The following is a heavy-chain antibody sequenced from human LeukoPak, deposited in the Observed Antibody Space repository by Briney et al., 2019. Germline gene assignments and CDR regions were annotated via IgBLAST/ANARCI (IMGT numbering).Heavy chain of an antibody. CDR2: ISASGGST. Sequence: GGSLRLSCAASGFTFTNYAMTWVRQAPGKGLEWVSGISASGGSTFYADSVKGRFTISRDNSKNTLHLQVKSLRAEDTAVYYCAKGSGWPPYFFDYWGQGTLVTVSS. D-gene: IGHD6-19*01. J-gene: IGHJ4*02. CDR1: GFTFTNYA. V-gene: IGHV3-23*01. CDR3: AKGSGWPPYFFDY.